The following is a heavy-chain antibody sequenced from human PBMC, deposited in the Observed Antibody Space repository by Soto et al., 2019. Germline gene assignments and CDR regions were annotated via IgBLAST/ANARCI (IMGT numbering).Heavy chain of an antibody. CDR1: GGTLSSYA. CDR2: IIPIFGSA. Sequence: QVQLVQSGAEVKKPGSSVNFSCKAPGGTLSSYAINWVRQAPGQGLEWMGGIIPIFGSANYTPKFQGRVTMSADESTSTDYMEVSSLRSEDTAVYYCAGTREIPYYHGMDVWRQGTTVTVSS. D-gene: IGHD2-2*02. CDR3: AGTREIPYYHGMDV. V-gene: IGHV1-69*01. J-gene: IGHJ6*02.